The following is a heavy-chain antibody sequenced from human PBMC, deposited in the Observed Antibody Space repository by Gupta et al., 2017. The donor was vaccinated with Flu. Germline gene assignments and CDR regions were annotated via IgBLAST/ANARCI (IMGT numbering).Heavy chain of an antibody. J-gene: IGHJ4*02. V-gene: IGHV3-74*03. CDR2: INHYGRCT. CDR1: GFTLSTSY. D-gene: IGHD4-17*01. Sequence: QLVESGGGLVQPGAPLRLSCAASGFTLSTSYLKWVRQAPGKGLVWVSRINHYGRCTTYAESVKGRFTISRDNAKNTLYLQMNSLGDDDTAVYYCATVTSVCWGQGTLVTVSS. CDR3: ATVTSVC.